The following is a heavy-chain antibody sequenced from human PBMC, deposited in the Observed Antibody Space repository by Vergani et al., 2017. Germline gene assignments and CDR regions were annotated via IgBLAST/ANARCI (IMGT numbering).Heavy chain of an antibody. CDR1: GFTFSSYA. J-gene: IGHJ3*02. CDR3: AKDLLTVVVVAATPGAFDI. CDR2: ISGSGGST. D-gene: IGHD2-15*01. V-gene: IGHV3-23*01. Sequence: EVQLLESGGGLVQPGGSLRLSCAASGFTFSSYAMSWVRQAPGKGLEWVSAISGSGGSTDYADSVKGRFTISRDNSKNTLYLQRNSLRAEATAVYYCAKDLLTVVVVAATPGAFDIWGQGTMVTVSS.